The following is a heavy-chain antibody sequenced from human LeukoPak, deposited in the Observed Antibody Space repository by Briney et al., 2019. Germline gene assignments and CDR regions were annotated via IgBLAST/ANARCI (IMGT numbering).Heavy chain of an antibody. V-gene: IGHV1-69*01. CDR1: GGTFSSYA. J-gene: IGHJ5*02. CDR2: IIPIFRTA. CDR3: ARKTSIAGRGDWFGP. Sequence: SVKVSCKASGGTFSSYAITWVRQAPGQGLEWMGGIIPIFRTANYAQKFQGRVTIIADESTSTAYMELSSLRSEDTAVYYCARKTSIAGRGDWFGPWGQGTLVIVSS. D-gene: IGHD6-6*01.